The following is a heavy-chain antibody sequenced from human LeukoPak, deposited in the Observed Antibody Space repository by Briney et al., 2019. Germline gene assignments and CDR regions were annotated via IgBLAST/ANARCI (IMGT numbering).Heavy chain of an antibody. Sequence: PSETLSLTCTVSGGSISGYYWSWLRQPAGKGLEWIGRIYYTGYSNYNPSLKSRVTMSVGTSKNQFSLKLSSVTAADTAVYYCARGGSSSSVWYFDYWGQGTLVPVSS. CDR2: IYYTGYS. CDR3: ARGGSSSSVWYFDY. D-gene: IGHD6-6*01. V-gene: IGHV4-4*07. J-gene: IGHJ4*02. CDR1: GGSISGYY.